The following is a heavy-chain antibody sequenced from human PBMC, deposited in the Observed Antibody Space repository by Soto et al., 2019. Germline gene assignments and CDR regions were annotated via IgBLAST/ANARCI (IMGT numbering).Heavy chain of an antibody. CDR2: IWYDGSNK. CDR1: GFTFSSYG. V-gene: IGHV3-33*01. D-gene: IGHD6-19*01. CDR3: ARDYDPYSSGAFDI. Sequence: QVQLVESGGGVVQPGRSLRLSCAASGFTFSSYGMHWVRQAPGKGLEWVAVIWYDGSNKYYADSVKGRFTISSDNSKDTLYLPMNSLGAEATAVSYCARDYDPYSSGAFDIWGQGTMVTVSS. J-gene: IGHJ3*02.